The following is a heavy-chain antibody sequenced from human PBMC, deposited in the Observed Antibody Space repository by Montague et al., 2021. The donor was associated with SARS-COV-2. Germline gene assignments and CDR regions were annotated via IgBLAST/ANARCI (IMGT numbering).Heavy chain of an antibody. Sequence: SLRLSCAASGSTFSSYWMSWVRQAPGKGLEWVAYIKQDGSEKYYVDSVKGRFTISRDNAKNSLYLQMNSLRAEDTAVYYCARAGGDYGFDYWGQGTLVTVSS. V-gene: IGHV3-7*01. D-gene: IGHD4-17*01. J-gene: IGHJ4*02. CDR3: ARAGGDYGFDY. CDR1: GSTFSSYW. CDR2: IKQDGSEK.